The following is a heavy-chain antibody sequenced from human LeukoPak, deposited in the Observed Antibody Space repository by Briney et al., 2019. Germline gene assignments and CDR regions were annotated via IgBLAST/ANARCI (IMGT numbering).Heavy chain of an antibody. D-gene: IGHD6-6*01. V-gene: IGHV4-59*01. CDR2: IYYSGST. J-gene: IGHJ4*02. Sequence: SETLSLTCTVSGGSISSYYWSWIRQPPGKGLEWIGYIYYSGSTNYNPSLKSRVTISVDTSKNQFSLKLSSVTAADTAVYYCARMEVYHDYWGQGTLATVSS. CDR1: GGSISSYY. CDR3: ARMEVYHDY.